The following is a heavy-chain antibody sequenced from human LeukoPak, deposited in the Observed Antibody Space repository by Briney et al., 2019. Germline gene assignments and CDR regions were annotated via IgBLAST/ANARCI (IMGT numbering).Heavy chain of an antibody. D-gene: IGHD3-10*02. J-gene: IGHJ6*04. V-gene: IGHV3-30*02. CDR1: GFTFSSYG. Sequence: PGGSLRLSCAASGFTFSSYGMHWVRQAPGKGLEWVAFIRYYGTNKYYADSVKGRFTISRDNSKNTLYLQMNSLRAEDTAVYYCAELGITMIGGVWGKGTTVTISS. CDR3: AELGITMIGGV. CDR2: IRYYGTNK.